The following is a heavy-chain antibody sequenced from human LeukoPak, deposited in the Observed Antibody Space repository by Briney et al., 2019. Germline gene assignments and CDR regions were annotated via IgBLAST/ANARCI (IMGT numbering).Heavy chain of an antibody. Sequence: GGSLRLSCAASGFTFGTYAMSWVRQPPGKGLEWVSSISGSADITYYADSVKGRFTISRDNSKNTLYLQMNSLRAEDTAVYYCANDYRSGSFHDFWGQGTLVTVSS. D-gene: IGHD3-10*01. V-gene: IGHV3-23*01. CDR2: ISGSADIT. CDR3: ANDYRSGSFHDF. CDR1: GFTFGTYA. J-gene: IGHJ4*02.